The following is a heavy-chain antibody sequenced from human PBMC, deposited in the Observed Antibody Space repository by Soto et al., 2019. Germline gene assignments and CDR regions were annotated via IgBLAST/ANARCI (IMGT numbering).Heavy chain of an antibody. D-gene: IGHD2-15*01. V-gene: IGHV1-69*02. Sequence: SVKVSCKASGGTFSSYTISWVRQAPGQGLEWMGRIIPILGIANYAQKFQGRVTITADKSTSTAYMELSSLRSEDTAVYYCARVGYCSGGSCYALGAFDIWRQGTMVTV. CDR3: ARVGYCSGGSCYALGAFDI. CDR2: IIPILGIA. J-gene: IGHJ3*02. CDR1: GGTFSSYT.